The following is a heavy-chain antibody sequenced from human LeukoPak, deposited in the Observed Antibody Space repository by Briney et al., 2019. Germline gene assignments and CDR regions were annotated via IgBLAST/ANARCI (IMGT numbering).Heavy chain of an antibody. CDR2: ISPSGDIT. V-gene: IGHV3-23*01. CDR3: APDLAYIRFDN. Sequence: GGTLRLSCAASGFIFSSHGMNWVRQAPGKGLEWVSGISPSGDITYYADSVKGRFTISRDNSKNTVYLQMDSLRVEDAAVYYCAPDLAYIRFDNWGQGTLVTVSS. CDR1: GFIFSSHG. J-gene: IGHJ4*02. D-gene: IGHD1-1*01.